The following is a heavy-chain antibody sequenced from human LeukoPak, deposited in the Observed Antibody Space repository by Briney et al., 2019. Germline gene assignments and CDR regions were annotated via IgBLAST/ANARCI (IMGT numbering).Heavy chain of an antibody. CDR2: INHSGST. J-gene: IGHJ4*02. V-gene: IGHV4-39*07. CDR3: ARRAYYCSSTSCYPRGFYYFDY. Sequence: SETLSLTCTVSGGSISSSSYYWGWIRQPPGKGLEWIGEINHSGSTNYNPSLKSRVTISVDTSKNQFSLKLSSVTAADTAVYYCARRAYYCSSTSCYPRGFYYFDYWGQGTLVTVSS. D-gene: IGHD2-2*01. CDR1: GGSISSSSYY.